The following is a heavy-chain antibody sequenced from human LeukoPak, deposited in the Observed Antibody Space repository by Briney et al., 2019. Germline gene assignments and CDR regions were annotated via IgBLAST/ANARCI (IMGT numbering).Heavy chain of an antibody. V-gene: IGHV1-18*01. Sequence: GASVKVSCKASGYTFTSYGINRVRQAPGQGLEWIGSISAYNGNTNYAQKLQSRVTMTTDTSTSTAYMELRSLRSDDTAVYYCARDGDYGTGSYYRGCIDSWGQGTPVTVSP. CDR2: ISAYNGNT. CDR1: GYTFTSYG. J-gene: IGHJ4*02. CDR3: ARDGDYGTGSYYRGCIDS. D-gene: IGHD3-10*01.